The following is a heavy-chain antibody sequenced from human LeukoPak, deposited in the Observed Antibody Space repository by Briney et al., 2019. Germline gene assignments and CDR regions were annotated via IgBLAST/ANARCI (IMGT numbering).Heavy chain of an antibody. CDR2: IKQDGSEK. V-gene: IGHV3-7*01. CDR3: AREGPVVIPTTPSSSYYYYMDV. Sequence: GGSLTLSCAASGFMFRNYWMSWVRQAPGKGLEWVANIKQDGSEKHYVDPVKGRFTISRDNAKNSLYLQMNSLRAEDTAVYYCAREGPVVIPTTPSSSYYYYMDVWGKGTTVTVSS. CDR1: GFMFRNYW. D-gene: IGHD2-2*01. J-gene: IGHJ6*03.